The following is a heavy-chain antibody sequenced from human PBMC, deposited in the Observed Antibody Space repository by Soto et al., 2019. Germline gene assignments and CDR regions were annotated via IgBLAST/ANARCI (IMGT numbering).Heavy chain of an antibody. Sequence: QVQLQESGPGLVKPSETLSLTCTVSGGSISSYYWSWIRQPAGKGLEGIGRIYTSGSTNYNPSLKSRVTMSVDTSKNQFSLKLSSVTAADTAVYYCAREFKFPRWDLLRYFDYWGQGTLVTVSS. J-gene: IGHJ4*02. V-gene: IGHV4-4*07. D-gene: IGHD1-26*01. CDR3: AREFKFPRWDLLRYFDY. CDR2: IYTSGST. CDR1: GGSISSYY.